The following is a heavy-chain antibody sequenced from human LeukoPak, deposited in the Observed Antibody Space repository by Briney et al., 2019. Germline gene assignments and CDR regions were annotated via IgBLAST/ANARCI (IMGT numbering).Heavy chain of an antibody. CDR1: GFNFSNYW. V-gene: IGHV3-7*03. CDR2: INRDGSEK. CDR3: ARRRGYSYGRNNYYFDY. Sequence: GGSLRLSCAASGFNFSNYWMSWVRQTPGKGLEWVANINRDGSEKYYVDSVEGQFTISRDNAKNSLFLQMNSMRVEDTAVYYCARRRGYSYGRNNYYFDYWGQGTLVTVSS. J-gene: IGHJ4*02. D-gene: IGHD5-18*01.